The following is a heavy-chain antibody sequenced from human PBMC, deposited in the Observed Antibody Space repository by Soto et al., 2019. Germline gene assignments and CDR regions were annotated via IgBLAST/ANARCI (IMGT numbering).Heavy chain of an antibody. CDR3: TRDGDYYNSGTYGYFDY. D-gene: IGHD3-10*01. J-gene: IGHJ4*02. CDR1: GYTFTDYF. CDR2: INPNSGGT. Sequence: ASVKVSCKASGYTFTDYFIHWVRQAPGQGLEWMGWINPNSGGTKYGQKFQGRVTMTRDTSISTAYMELSRLTSDDTAVYSCTRDGDYYNSGTYGYFDYWGQGTLVTVSS. V-gene: IGHV1-2*02.